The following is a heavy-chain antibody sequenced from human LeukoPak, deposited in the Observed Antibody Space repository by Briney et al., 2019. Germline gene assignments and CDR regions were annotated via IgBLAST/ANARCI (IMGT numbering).Heavy chain of an antibody. D-gene: IGHD2-8*01. V-gene: IGHV3-21*01. Sequence: PGGSLRLSCAASGFTFSSYSMNWVRQAPGKGLEWVSSISNSSSYIYYADSVKVPFTISRDNGKNSLYLQMNRLRAEDTAVYYCARDQLGVANYWGQGTLGTVSS. CDR1: GFTFSSYS. J-gene: IGHJ4*02. CDR2: ISNSSSYI. CDR3: ARDQLGVANY.